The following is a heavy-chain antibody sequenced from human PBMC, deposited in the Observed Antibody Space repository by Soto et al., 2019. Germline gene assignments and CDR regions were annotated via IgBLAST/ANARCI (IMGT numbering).Heavy chain of an antibody. CDR3: AREGEGLLWVGERYYYYGMDV. Sequence: QVQLVESGGGLVKPGGSLRLSCAASGFTFSDYDMRWVRQAPGKGLEWVSYISSSSSYTYYADSVKGRFTISRDNAKNYMYLQMNSMRAGAEAVSYCAREGEGLLWVGERYYYYGMDVWGQGTTVTVSS. V-gene: IGHV3-11*06. D-gene: IGHD3-10*01. CDR2: ISSSSSYT. J-gene: IGHJ6*02. CDR1: GFTFSDYD.